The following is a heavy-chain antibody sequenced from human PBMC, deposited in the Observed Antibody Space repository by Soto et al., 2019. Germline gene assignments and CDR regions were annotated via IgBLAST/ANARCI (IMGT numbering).Heavy chain of an antibody. CDR3: ARDRIAVAGSDAYSPRYWFDP. J-gene: IGHJ5*02. CDR2: INPSGGST. V-gene: IGHV1-46*01. CDR1: GYTFTSYY. D-gene: IGHD6-19*01. Sequence: GASVKVSCKASGYTFTSYYMHWVRQAPGQGLEWVGIINPSGGSTSYAQKFQGRVTMTRDTSTSTVYMELSSLRSEDTAVYYCARDRIAVAGSDAYSPRYWFDPWGQGTLVTVSS.